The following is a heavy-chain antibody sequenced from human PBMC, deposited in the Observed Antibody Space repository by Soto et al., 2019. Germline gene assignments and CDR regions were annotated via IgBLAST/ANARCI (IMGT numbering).Heavy chain of an antibody. V-gene: IGHV1-18*01. CDR3: ARVGSSASPIDY. Sequence: QVQLVQSGAEVRKPGASVKVSCKTSGYTFTTYGISWVRQAPGQGLEWMGWISAYDGNTNYAQKLQGRVTMTTDTATITAYMERRSLRSDDTAVYYCARVGSSASPIDYWGPGTLVTVAS. CDR1: GYTFTTYG. CDR2: ISAYDGNT. J-gene: IGHJ4*02. D-gene: IGHD6-6*01.